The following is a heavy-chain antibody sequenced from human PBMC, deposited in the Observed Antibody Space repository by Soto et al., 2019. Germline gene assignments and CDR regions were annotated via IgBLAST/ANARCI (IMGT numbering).Heavy chain of an antibody. V-gene: IGHV4-30-4*01. D-gene: IGHD3-22*01. J-gene: IGHJ3*02. CDR3: AREYYYDSSGNGAFDI. CDR2: IYYSGST. Sequence: QVQLQESGPGLVKPSQTLSLTCTVSGGSISSGDYYWSRIRQPPGNGLEWIGYIYYSGSTYYNPSLKSRVTISVDTSKNQFSLKLSSVTAADTAVYYCAREYYYDSSGNGAFDIWGQGTMVTVSS. CDR1: GGSISSGDYY.